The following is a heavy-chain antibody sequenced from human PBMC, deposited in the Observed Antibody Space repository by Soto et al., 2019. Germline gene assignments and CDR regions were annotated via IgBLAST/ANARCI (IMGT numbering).Heavy chain of an antibody. CDR3: ASRDPGTSVDY. CDR1: GGSFTSNNW. Sequence: LSLTCSVSGGSFTSNNWWTWVRQPPGQGLEWIGEIYRTGSTNYNPSLKSRVTISLDKSENQFSLKVTSLTAADTAVYYCASRDPGTSVDYWGQGTLVTVSS. J-gene: IGHJ4*02. D-gene: IGHD1-7*01. CDR2: IYRTGST. V-gene: IGHV4-4*02.